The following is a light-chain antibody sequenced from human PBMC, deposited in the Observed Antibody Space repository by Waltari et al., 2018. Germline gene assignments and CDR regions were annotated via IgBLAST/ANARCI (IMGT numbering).Light chain of an antibody. V-gene: IGLV5-37*01. J-gene: IGLJ6*01. CDR1: SDVSVGSKN. CDR3: QVYDSSGNV. Sequence: QPVLTQPPSLSASPGASARLPCTLSSDVSVGSKNIYWYQQKPGSAPGLFLYYYSDSDKQRGPGFPNRVSGSKKTSSTVAFLVSSGRQPEDEADYYCQVYDSSGNVFGSGTKLTVL. CDR2: YYSDSDK.